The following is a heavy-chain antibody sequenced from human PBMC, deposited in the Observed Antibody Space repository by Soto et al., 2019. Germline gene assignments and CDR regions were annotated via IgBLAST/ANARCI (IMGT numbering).Heavy chain of an antibody. CDR1: GDSISSGNEY. J-gene: IGHJ6*02. V-gene: IGHV4-30-4*01. D-gene: IGHD3-16*01. CDR3: ARVPSPFDYYYAMDV. Sequence: SETLSLTCTVSGDSISSGNEYWSWILQPPGKGLEWIGYIFSSGTTYYNPSLKSRLTMSLDASQNQFSLKLNSLTDADTAVYFCARVPSPFDYYYAMDVWGQGTTVTVSS. CDR2: IFSSGTT.